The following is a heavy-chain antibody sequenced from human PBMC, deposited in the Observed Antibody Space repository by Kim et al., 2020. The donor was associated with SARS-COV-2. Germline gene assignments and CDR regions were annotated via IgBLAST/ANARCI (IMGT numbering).Heavy chain of an antibody. Sequence: ASVKVSCKASGYTFTYYGISWVRQAPGQGLEWMGWISAKNGNTNYAQNLQGRVIMATDTSTSTAYMELRSLRSDDTAVYYCARARGSSLENNWFDSWGQGTLVTVSS. D-gene: IGHD3-10*01. CDR3: ARARGSSLENNWFDS. V-gene: IGHV1-18*01. CDR1: GYTFTYYG. J-gene: IGHJ5*01. CDR2: ISAKNGNT.